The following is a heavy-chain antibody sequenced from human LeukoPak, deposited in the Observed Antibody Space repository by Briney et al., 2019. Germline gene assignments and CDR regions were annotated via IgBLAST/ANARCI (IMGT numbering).Heavy chain of an antibody. J-gene: IGHJ4*02. Sequence: SETLSLTCTVSGGSISSSSYYWGWIRQPPGEGLEWIGSIYYSGSTYYNPSLKSRVTISVDTSKNQFSLKLSSVTAADTAVYYCARRDIEVLDYWGQGTLVTVSS. CDR3: ARRDIEVLDY. V-gene: IGHV4-39*01. CDR1: GGSISSSSYY. CDR2: IYYSGST. D-gene: IGHD2-15*01.